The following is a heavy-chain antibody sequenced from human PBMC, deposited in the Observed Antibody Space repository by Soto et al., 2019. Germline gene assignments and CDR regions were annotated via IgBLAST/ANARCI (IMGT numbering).Heavy chain of an antibody. D-gene: IGHD3-10*01. CDR2: ISSHNGDT. Sequence: QVQLVQSGAEVKRPGASVKVSCEASGYTFTSYGITWVRQAPGQGLEWMGWISSHNGDTNYAQELQGRVTMTTDTSTSTAYMDLRSWRSDDTAVYYCARPLYASGKSCFDIWGQGTMVTVSS. CDR3: ARPLYASGKSCFDI. J-gene: IGHJ3*02. V-gene: IGHV1-18*01. CDR1: GYTFTSYG.